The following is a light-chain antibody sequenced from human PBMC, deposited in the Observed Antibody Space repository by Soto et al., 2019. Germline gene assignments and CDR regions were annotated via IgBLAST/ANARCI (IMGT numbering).Light chain of an antibody. Sequence: EIVLTQSPGTLSLSPGERATLSCRASQSVSSDSLVWYQQKPGQAPRLLIYGASSRATGIPDRFSGSGSGTDFSLAINAVESEDVAVYYCKQYGNCLWWFGQGTKVETK. CDR3: KQYGNCLWW. V-gene: IGKV3-20*01. J-gene: IGKJ1*01. CDR2: GAS. CDR1: QSVSSDS.